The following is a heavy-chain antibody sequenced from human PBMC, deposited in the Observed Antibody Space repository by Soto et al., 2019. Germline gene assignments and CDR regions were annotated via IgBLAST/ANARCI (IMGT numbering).Heavy chain of an antibody. CDR3: ARQSSGWFVQDGMDV. D-gene: IGHD6-19*01. Sequence: EVQLVESGGGLVQPGGSLRLSCAASGFTFSSYSMNWVRQAPGKGLEWVSYISSSSSTIYYADSVKGRFTISRDNAKNSLYLQMNSLRAEDTAVYYCARQSSGWFVQDGMDVWGRGTLVIVSS. CDR2: ISSSSSTI. J-gene: IGHJ6*02. V-gene: IGHV3-48*01. CDR1: GFTFSSYS.